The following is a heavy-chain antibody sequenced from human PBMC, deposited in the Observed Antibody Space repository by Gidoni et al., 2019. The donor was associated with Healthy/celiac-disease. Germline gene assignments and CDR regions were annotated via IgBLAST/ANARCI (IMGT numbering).Heavy chain of an antibody. CDR2: IYYSGST. CDR3: ARSYSSSAGYYYYGMDV. V-gene: IGHV4-59*01. J-gene: IGHJ6*02. D-gene: IGHD6-6*01. Sequence: QVQLQESGPGLVKPSETLSLTCTVSGGSISSYYWSWIRQPPGKGLEWIGYIYYSGSTNYNPSLKSRVTISVDTSKNQFSLKLSSVTAADTAVYYCARSYSSSAGYYYYGMDVWGQGTTVTVSS. CDR1: GGSISSYY.